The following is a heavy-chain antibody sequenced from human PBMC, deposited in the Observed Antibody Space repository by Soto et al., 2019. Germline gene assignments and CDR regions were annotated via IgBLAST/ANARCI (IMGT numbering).Heavy chain of an antibody. CDR3: ARDLRAEGYYILTCYYHPLKYYYYGMDV. Sequence: ASVKVSCKASGYTFTSYYMHWVRQAPGQGLEWMGIINPSGGSTSYAQKFQGRVTMTRDTSTSTVYMELSSLRSEDTAVYYCARDLRAEGYYILTCYYHPLKYYYYGMDVCGHGTTVTLSS. CDR1: GYTFTSYY. V-gene: IGHV1-46*01. J-gene: IGHJ6*02. CDR2: INPSGGST. D-gene: IGHD3-9*01.